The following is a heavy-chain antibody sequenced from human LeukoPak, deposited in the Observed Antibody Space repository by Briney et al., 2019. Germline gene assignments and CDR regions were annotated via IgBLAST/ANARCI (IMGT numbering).Heavy chain of an antibody. Sequence: GGSLRLSCAASGFTFSTYDINWVRQAPGKGLEWVAVIWYDGSNKYYADSVKGRFTISRDNSKNTLYLQMNSLRAEDTAVYYCAFPGIAVAGPPGLAFDIWGQGTMVTVSS. CDR1: GFTFSTYD. CDR3: AFPGIAVAGPPGLAFDI. CDR2: IWYDGSNK. V-gene: IGHV3-33*08. J-gene: IGHJ3*02. D-gene: IGHD6-19*01.